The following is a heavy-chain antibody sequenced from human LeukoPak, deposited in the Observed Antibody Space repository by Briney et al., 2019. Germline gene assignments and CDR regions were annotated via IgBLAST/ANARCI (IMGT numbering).Heavy chain of an antibody. V-gene: IGHV3-33*01. Sequence: PGGSLRLSCATSGFTFSRYGMHWVRQAPGKGLEWVAILWYDGSKQYYADSVRGRFTISRDNSKNTVYLQMNSLRAEDTAMYFCARNPSDWSPDYWGQGTLVTVSS. CDR2: LWYDGSKQ. D-gene: IGHD6-19*01. CDR3: ARNPSDWSPDY. CDR1: GFTFSRYG. J-gene: IGHJ4*02.